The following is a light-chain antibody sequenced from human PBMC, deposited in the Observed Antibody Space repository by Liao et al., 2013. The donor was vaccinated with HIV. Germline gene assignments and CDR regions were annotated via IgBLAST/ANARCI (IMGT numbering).Light chain of an antibody. Sequence: SYVLTQPPSVSVAPGQTATITCGGDYFENKRVHWYRQMPGQAPVLVVYHDGDRPSGTPERFSASNYGDTATLTISGTQPTDEADYFCQTWDNTFVAFGGGTRLSVV. V-gene: IGLV3-21*01. CDR1: YFENKR. CDR3: QTWDNTFVA. CDR2: HDG. J-gene: IGLJ2*01.